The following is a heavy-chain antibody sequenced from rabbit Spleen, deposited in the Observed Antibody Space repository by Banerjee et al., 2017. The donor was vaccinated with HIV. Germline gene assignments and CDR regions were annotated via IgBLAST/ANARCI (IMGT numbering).Heavy chain of an antibody. Sequence: QSLEESGGDLVKPEGSLTLTCTASGFTFSNNDYMCWVRQAPGKGLEWITCINMVTGKSVYASWAKGRFIMSRTSSTTVTLQMTSLTVADTATYFCARDTGSSFSSYGMDLWGPGTLVTVS. CDR3: ARDTGSSFSSYGMDL. J-gene: IGHJ6*01. D-gene: IGHD8-1*01. CDR1: GFTFSNNDY. CDR2: INMVTGKS. V-gene: IGHV1S40*01.